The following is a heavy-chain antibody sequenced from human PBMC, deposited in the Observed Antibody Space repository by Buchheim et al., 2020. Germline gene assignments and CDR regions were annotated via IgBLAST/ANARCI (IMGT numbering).Heavy chain of an antibody. J-gene: IGHJ6*02. Sequence: EVQLVESGGGLVQPGGSLRLSCAASGFTFSSYSMNWVRQAPGKGLEWVSYISSSSSTIYYADSVKGRFTISRDNAKHSLYLQMNSLRAEDTAVYYCARDGVFLEWGLYYYYYGMDVWGQGTT. CDR3: ARDGVFLEWGLYYYYYGMDV. V-gene: IGHV3-48*04. CDR1: GFTFSSYS. CDR2: ISSSSSTI. D-gene: IGHD3-3*01.